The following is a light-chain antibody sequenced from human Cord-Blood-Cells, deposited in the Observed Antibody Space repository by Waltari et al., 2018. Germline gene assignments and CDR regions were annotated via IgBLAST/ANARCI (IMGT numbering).Light chain of an antibody. Sequence: DIQMTQSPSSLSASVGDRVTITCRASQGISNSLAWYQQQPWKAPKLLRYAASRLESGVPSRFSGSGSGTDYTLTISSLQPEDFATYYCQQYYSTPLYTFGQGTKLEIK. V-gene: IGKV1-NL1*01. CDR3: QQYYSTPLYT. J-gene: IGKJ2*01. CDR1: QGISNS. CDR2: AAS.